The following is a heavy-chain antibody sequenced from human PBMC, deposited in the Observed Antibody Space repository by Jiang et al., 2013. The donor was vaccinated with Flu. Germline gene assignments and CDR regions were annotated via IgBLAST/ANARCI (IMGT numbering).Heavy chain of an antibody. J-gene: IGHJ6*02. Sequence: QSGSELKKPGASVKVSCKASGYTFTSYAMNWVRQAPGQGLEWMGWINTNTGNPTYAQGFTGRFVFSLDTSVSTAYLQISSLKAEDTAVYYCASCPEVDTAMDYRESGYYYYGMDVWGQGTTVTVSS. CDR3: ASCPEVDTAMDYRESGYYYYGMDV. D-gene: IGHD5-18*01. CDR1: GYTFTSYA. CDR2: INTNTGNP. V-gene: IGHV7-4-1*02.